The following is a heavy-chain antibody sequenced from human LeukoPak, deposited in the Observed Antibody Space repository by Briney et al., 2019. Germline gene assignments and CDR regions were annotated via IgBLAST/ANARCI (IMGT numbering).Heavy chain of an antibody. CDR3: AKGSGSYRIFDY. J-gene: IGHJ4*02. D-gene: IGHD1-26*01. V-gene: IGHV3-30*18. Sequence: GGSLRLSCAASGFTFSSYGMHWVRQAPGKGLEWVAVISYDGSNKYYADSVKGRFTISRDNSKNTLYLQMNSLRAGDTAVYYCAKGSGSYRIFDYWGQGTLVTVSS. CDR2: ISYDGSNK. CDR1: GFTFSSYG.